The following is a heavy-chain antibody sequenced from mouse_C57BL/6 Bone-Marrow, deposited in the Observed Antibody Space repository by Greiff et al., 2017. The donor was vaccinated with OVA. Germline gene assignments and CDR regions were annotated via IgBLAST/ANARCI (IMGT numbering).Heavy chain of an antibody. V-gene: IGHV1-82*01. CDR1: GYAFSSSW. CDR3: ARYVPVGDFDY. Sequence: LEESGPELVKPGASVKISCKASGYAFSSSWMNWVKQRPGKGLEWIGRIYPGDGDTNYNGKFKGKATLTADKSSSTAYMQLSSLTSEDSAVYFCARYVPVGDFDYWGQGTTLTVSS. J-gene: IGHJ2*01. CDR2: IYPGDGDT.